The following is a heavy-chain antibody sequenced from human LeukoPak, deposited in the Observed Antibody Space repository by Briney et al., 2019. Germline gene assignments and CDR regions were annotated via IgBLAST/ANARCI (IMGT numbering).Heavy chain of an antibody. CDR3: ARDHGSGINYYYGMDV. V-gene: IGHV3-11*01. J-gene: IGHJ6*02. CDR1: GFNFSDYY. CDR2: ISSSGSTI. Sequence: GGSLRLSCAASGFNFSDYYMSWIRQAPGKGLEWVSYISSSGSTIYYADSVKGRFTISRDNAKNSLYLQMNSLRAEDTAVYYCARDHGSGINYYYGMDVWGQGTTVTVSS. D-gene: IGHD3-10*01.